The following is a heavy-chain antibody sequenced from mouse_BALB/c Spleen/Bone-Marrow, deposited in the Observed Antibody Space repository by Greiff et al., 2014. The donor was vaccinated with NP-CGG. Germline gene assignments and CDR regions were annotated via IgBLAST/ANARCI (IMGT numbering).Heavy chain of an antibody. CDR1: GFTFSSYT. J-gene: IGHJ4*01. V-gene: IGHV5-6-4*01. D-gene: IGHD2-3*01. CDR2: ISSGGSYT. CDR3: TRYLYDGYYYYAMGY. Sequence: DVKLVESGGGLVKPGGSLKLSCAASGFTFSSYTMSWVRQTPEKRLEWVATISSGGSYTYYPDSVKGRFTISRDNAKNTLYLQMSSLKSEDTAMYYCTRYLYDGYYYYAMGYWGQGTSVTVSS.